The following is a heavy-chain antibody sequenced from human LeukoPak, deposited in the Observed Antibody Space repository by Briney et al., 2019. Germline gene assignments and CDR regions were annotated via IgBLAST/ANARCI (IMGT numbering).Heavy chain of an antibody. V-gene: IGHV4-38-2*01. CDR2: IYGTGST. CDR3: ARYDSRVSASTRFDY. D-gene: IGHD3-16*01. J-gene: IGHJ4*02. Sequence: SETLSLTCAVSGYSLGKNYYWGWIRQPPGKGLEWIGRIYGTGSTSYNPSLMNRVTMSVDTSKNHFSLKLTSVTAADTAVYYCARYDSRVSASTRFDYWGQGILVTISS. CDR1: GYSLGKNYY.